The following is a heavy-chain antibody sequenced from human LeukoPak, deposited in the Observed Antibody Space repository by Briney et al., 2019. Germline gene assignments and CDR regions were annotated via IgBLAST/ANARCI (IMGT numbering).Heavy chain of an antibody. CDR1: GYTFSNYD. V-gene: IGHV1-8*01. D-gene: IGHD2-8*02. Sequence: ASVKVSCKASGYTFSNYDINWVRQAPGQGLEWMGWMNPESSNTGCAQKFQGRLTMTRDTSLSTAYMEVSSLRSEDTAFYYCVRVRGVIGPWGQGTLVIVSS. CDR3: VRVRGVIGP. J-gene: IGHJ5*02. CDR2: MNPESSNT.